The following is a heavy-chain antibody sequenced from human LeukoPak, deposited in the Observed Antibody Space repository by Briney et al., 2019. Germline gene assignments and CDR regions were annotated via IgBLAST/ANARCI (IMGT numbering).Heavy chain of an antibody. CDR2: IYYSGST. V-gene: IGHV4-39*01. D-gene: IGHD3-10*01. Sequence: SETLSLTCTVSGGSISSSSYYWGWIRQPPGKGLEWIGSIYYSGSTYYNPSLKSRVTISVDTSKNQFSLKLSSVTAADTAVYYCARRYYGSGSPIAADYNWFDPWGQGTLVTVSS. CDR1: GGSISSSSYY. J-gene: IGHJ5*02. CDR3: ARRYYGSGSPIAADYNWFDP.